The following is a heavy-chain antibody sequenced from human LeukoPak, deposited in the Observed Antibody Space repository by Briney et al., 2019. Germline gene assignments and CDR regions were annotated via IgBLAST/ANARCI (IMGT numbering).Heavy chain of an antibody. CDR3: ARGSAGESSGSYDY. Sequence: KPSETLSLTCAVYGGSFSWYYWSWIRQPPGKGLEWMWEINHSGSTNYNPSLKTRVTIPVHTSKNQFSLTLRSATGADTAVYYCARGSAGESSGSYDYWGRGTLVSVS. CDR2: INHSGST. J-gene: IGHJ4*02. V-gene: IGHV4-34*01. CDR1: GGSFSWYY. D-gene: IGHD3-22*01.